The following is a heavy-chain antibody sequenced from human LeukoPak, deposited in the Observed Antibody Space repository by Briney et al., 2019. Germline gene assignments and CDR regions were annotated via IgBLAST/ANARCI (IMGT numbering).Heavy chain of an antibody. V-gene: IGHV4-34*01. CDR2: INHSGST. CDR3: ATGLTGIRAAAGTEKKWFDP. J-gene: IGHJ5*02. CDR1: GGSFSGYY. Sequence: KASETLSLTCAVYGGSFSGYYWSWIRQPPGKGLEWIGEINHSGSTNYNPSLKSRVTISVDTSKNQFSLKLSSVTAADTAVYYCATGLTGIRAAAGTEKKWFDPWGQGTLVTVSS. D-gene: IGHD6-13*01.